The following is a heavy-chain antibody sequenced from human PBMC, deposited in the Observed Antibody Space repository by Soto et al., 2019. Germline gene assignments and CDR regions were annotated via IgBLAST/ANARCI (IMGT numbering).Heavy chain of an antibody. Sequence: GGSLSLSCAASGFPFSDYYMSWIRQAPGKGLEWVSYINSSSSYTNYADSVKGRFTISRDNAKNSLYLQMNSLRAEDTAVYYCARTIAAAGGRRYFDLWGRGTLVTVSS. CDR1: GFPFSDYY. D-gene: IGHD6-13*01. CDR2: INSSSSYT. J-gene: IGHJ2*01. CDR3: ARTIAAAGGRRYFDL. V-gene: IGHV3-11*03.